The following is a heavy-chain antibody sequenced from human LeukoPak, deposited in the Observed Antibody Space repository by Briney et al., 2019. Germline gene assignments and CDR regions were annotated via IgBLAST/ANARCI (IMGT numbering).Heavy chain of an antibody. CDR2: VSYDGTDT. CDR3: AKAGNVIVVAQIDY. J-gene: IGHJ4*02. Sequence: GGSLRLSCAASGFTFTNYAMNWVRQAPGKGLEWVATVSYDGTDTSYADSVKGRFTISRDNSKNTLYLQMNSLRAEDTAVYYCAKAGNVIVVAQIDYWGQGALVTVSS. CDR1: GFTFTNYA. D-gene: IGHD3-22*01. V-gene: IGHV3-30-3*01.